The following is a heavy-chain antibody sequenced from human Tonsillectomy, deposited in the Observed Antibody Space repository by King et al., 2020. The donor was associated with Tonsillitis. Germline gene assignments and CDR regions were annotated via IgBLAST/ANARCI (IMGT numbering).Heavy chain of an antibody. D-gene: IGHD3-16*02. Sequence: VQLQESGPGLVKPSETLSLTCTVSGYSISSGYYWGWIRQPPGKGLEWIGSIYHSGSTYYNPSLKSRVTISVDTSKNQFSLKLSSVTAADTAVYYCARDLYYDYVWGSYLNYFDYWGQGTLVTVSS. CDR1: GYSISSGYY. CDR3: ARDLYYDYVWGSYLNYFDY. V-gene: IGHV4-38-2*02. J-gene: IGHJ4*02. CDR2: IYHSGST.